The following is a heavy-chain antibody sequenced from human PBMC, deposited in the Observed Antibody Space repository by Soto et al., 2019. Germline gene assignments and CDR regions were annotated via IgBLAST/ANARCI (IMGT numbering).Heavy chain of an antibody. D-gene: IGHD2-2*01. CDR3: AKNEKSRPWLDH. Sequence: SDTLSLTCTVSVVSIINFNYYLTWIRQLPWKGLDWIVNIYYTGSTSYNPSLKIRVTISIDTSKNQFSLKLRSVVYADTAMYYCAKNEKSRPWLDHWGKGTLVTVSS. CDR2: IYYTGST. V-gene: IGHV4-31*02. CDR1: VVSIINFNYY. J-gene: IGHJ5*02.